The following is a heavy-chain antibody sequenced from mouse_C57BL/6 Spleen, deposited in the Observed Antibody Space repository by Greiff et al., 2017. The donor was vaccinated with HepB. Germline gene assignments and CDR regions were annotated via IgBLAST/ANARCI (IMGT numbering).Heavy chain of an antibody. J-gene: IGHJ4*01. CDR1: GYTFTSYW. D-gene: IGHD2-3*01. Sequence: QVHVKQPGAELVKPGASVKMSCKASGYTFTSYWITWVKQRPGQGLEWIGDIYPGSGSTNYNEKFKSKATLTVDTSSSTAYMQLSSLTSEDSAVYYCARKDGLYYAMDYWGQGTSVTVSS. CDR3: ARKDGLYYAMDY. V-gene: IGHV1-55*01. CDR2: IYPGSGST.